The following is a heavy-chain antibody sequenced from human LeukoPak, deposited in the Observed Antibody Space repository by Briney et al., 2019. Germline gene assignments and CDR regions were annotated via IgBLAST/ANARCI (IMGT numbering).Heavy chain of an antibody. D-gene: IGHD3-22*01. J-gene: IGHJ5*02. CDR3: VSYYTLDKWFDP. Sequence: SETLSLTCTVSGGSVSSGSYYWSWIRQPPGKGLEWIGCIYYSGSTKFNPSLKSRVTISIDTSKNQFSLKLSSVTAADTAVYYCVSYYTLDKWFDPWGQGTLVTVSP. CDR2: IYYSGST. CDR1: GGSVSSGSYY. V-gene: IGHV4-61*01.